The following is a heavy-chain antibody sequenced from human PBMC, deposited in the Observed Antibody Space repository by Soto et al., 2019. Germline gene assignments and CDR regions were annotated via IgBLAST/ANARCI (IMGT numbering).Heavy chain of an antibody. CDR3: ARLIVGASFDY. CDR2: IYYSGST. V-gene: IGHV4-31*02. J-gene: IGHJ4*02. D-gene: IGHD1-26*01. CDR1: GYC. Sequence: GYCRIMNRQHPGKGLEWIGYIYYSGSTYYNPSLKSRVTISVDTSKNQFSLKLSSVTAADTAVYYCARLIVGASFDYWGQGTLVTSPQ.